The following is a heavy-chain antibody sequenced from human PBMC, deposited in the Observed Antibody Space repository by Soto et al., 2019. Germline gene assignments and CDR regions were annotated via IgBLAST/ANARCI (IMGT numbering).Heavy chain of an antibody. Sequence: EVQLLESGGGLVQPGGSLRLSCAASGFTFSSYAMSWVRQAPGKGLEWVSAISGSGGSTYYADSVKARFTISRDNSKNTLYLQMNSLRAEDTAVYYCAKDRLFGFSSGWYPGAFDIWGQGTMVTVSS. CDR1: GFTFSSYA. CDR3: AKDRLFGFSSGWYPGAFDI. CDR2: ISGSGGST. D-gene: IGHD6-19*01. V-gene: IGHV3-23*01. J-gene: IGHJ3*02.